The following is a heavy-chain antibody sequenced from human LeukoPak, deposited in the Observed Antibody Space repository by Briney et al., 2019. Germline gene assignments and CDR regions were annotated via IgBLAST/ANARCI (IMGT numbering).Heavy chain of an antibody. V-gene: IGHV3-48*01. CDR3: ARGQYDILTGLPLPDS. J-gene: IGHJ4*02. Sequence: PGGSLRLSCAASGFTFSYSSMNWVRQAPGKGLEWVSYISSSSYTIYYADSVKGRFTISRDNAKNSLYLQMNSLRPEDTAVYYCARGQYDILTGLPLPDSWSQGTLVTVSS. CDR1: GFTFSYSS. CDR2: ISSSSYTI. D-gene: IGHD3-9*01.